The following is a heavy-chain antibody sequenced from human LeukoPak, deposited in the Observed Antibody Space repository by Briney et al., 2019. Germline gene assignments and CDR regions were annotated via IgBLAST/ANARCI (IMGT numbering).Heavy chain of an antibody. CDR2: IYYSGNT. CDR3: AREVHSSGWYSTRYFDY. Sequence: SETLSLTCTVSGGSISSYYWSWIRQPPGKGLEWIGYIYYSGNTNYNPSLKSRVTISVDTSKNQFSLKLSSVTAADTAVYYCAREVHSSGWYSTRYFDYWGRGTLVTVSS. CDR1: GGSISSYY. V-gene: IGHV4-59*01. J-gene: IGHJ4*02. D-gene: IGHD6-19*01.